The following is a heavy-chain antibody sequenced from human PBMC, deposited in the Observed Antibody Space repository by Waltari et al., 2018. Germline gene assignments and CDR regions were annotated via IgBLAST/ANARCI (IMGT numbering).Heavy chain of an antibody. J-gene: IGHJ6*02. CDR1: GYTFTGYY. V-gene: IGHV1-2*06. D-gene: IGHD1-7*01. CDR3: AREESWNYRGYYGMDV. CDR2: INPNSGGT. Sequence: QVQLVQSGAEVKKPGASVKVSCKASGYTFTGYYMHWVRQAPGQGLEWMGRINPNSGGTNYAQKFQGRVTMTRDKSTSTAYMELSSLRSEDTAVYYCAREESWNYRGYYGMDVWGQGTTVTVSS.